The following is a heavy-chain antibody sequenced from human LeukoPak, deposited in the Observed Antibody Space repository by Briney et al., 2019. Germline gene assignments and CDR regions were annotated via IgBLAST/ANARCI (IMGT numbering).Heavy chain of an antibody. Sequence: SETLSLTCSVSGGSIGKYHWTWIRQPPGKRLEWIGYVYYTGNLNYNPSLERRVSISIDTSKNQFSLSLSSVTAADTAVYYCARGDGYAAVAYWGQGTLVTVSS. V-gene: IGHV4-59*01. J-gene: IGHJ4*02. CDR3: ARGDGYAAVAY. D-gene: IGHD2-15*01. CDR2: VYYTGNL. CDR1: GGSIGKYH.